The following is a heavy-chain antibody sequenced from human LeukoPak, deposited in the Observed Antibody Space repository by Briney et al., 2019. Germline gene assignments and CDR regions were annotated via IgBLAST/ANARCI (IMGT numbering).Heavy chain of an antibody. Sequence: GGSLRLSCEASGFTFDDYAMHWVRQAPGKGLECVSGISWNSGRIGYADSVKGRLTISRDNAKNSLYLQMNSLRAEDTALYYCAKDHYYDSSGYHYFDYWGQGTLVTVSS. CDR2: ISWNSGRI. V-gene: IGHV3-9*01. J-gene: IGHJ4*02. CDR3: AKDHYYDSSGYHYFDY. D-gene: IGHD3-22*01. CDR1: GFTFDDYA.